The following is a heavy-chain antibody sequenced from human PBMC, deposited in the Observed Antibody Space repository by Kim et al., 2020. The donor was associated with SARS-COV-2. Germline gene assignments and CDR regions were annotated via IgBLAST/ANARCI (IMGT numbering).Heavy chain of an antibody. Sequence: SETLSLTCTVSGGSISSYYWSWIRQPPGKGLEWIGYIYYSGSTNYNPSLKSRVTISVDTSKNQFSLQLSSVPAADTAVYYCARDHRDDHDYYYYMDVWG. J-gene: IGHJ6*03. CDR1: GGSISSYY. CDR3: ARDHRDDHDYYYYMDV. CDR2: IYYSGST. V-gene: IGHV4-59*01. D-gene: IGHD3-3*01.